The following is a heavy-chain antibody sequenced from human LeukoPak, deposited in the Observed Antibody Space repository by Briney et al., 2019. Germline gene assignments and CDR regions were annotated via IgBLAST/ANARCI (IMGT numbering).Heavy chain of an antibody. J-gene: IGHJ4*02. CDR2: IYKSGST. V-gene: IGHV4-38-2*01. CDR3: ARGFDSSSWSPFDY. D-gene: IGHD6-13*01. CDR1: GFTFSSYA. Sequence: PGGSLRLSCAASGFTFSSYAMSWVRQAPGKGLEWVGSIYKSGSTYYNPSLKSRVTISVDTSKNQFSLKLNSVTAADMAVYYCARGFDSSSWSPFDYWGQGTLVTVSS.